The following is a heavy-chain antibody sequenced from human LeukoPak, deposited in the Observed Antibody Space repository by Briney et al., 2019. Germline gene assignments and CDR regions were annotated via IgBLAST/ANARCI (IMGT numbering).Heavy chain of an antibody. Sequence: GGSLRLSCAASGFTFSSYSMNWVRQAPGKGPEWVSSISSSSSYIYYADSVKGRFTISRDNAKNSLYLQMNSLRAEDTAVYYCARTTYGSGSFDYWGQGTLVTVSS. CDR1: GFTFSSYS. J-gene: IGHJ4*02. CDR2: ISSSSSYI. V-gene: IGHV3-21*01. D-gene: IGHD3-10*01. CDR3: ARTTYGSGSFDY.